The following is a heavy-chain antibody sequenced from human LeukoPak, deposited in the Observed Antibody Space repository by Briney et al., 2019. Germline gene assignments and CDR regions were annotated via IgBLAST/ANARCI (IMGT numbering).Heavy chain of an antibody. V-gene: IGHV4-4*07. CDR1: GGSISSYY. D-gene: IGHD6-13*01. Sequence: SKTLSLTCTVSGGSISSYYWSWIRQPAGKGLEWIGRIYTSGSTNYNPSLKSRVTMSVDTSKNQFSLKLSSVTAADTAVYYCARGRVFARGSSYWFDPWGQGTLVTVSS. CDR2: IYTSGST. CDR3: ARGRVFARGSSYWFDP. J-gene: IGHJ5*02.